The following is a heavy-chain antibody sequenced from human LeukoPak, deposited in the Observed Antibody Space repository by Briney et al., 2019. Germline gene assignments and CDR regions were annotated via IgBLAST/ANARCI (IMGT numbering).Heavy chain of an antibody. D-gene: IGHD3-10*01. J-gene: IGHJ3*02. V-gene: IGHV1-69*13. Sequence: VKVSCKASGGTFSSYAISWVRQAPGQGLEWMGGIIPIFGTANYAQKFQGRVTITADESTSTAYMELSSLRSEDTAVYYCARPNYGSGTEDAFDIWGQGTMVTVSS. CDR2: IIPIFGTA. CDR3: ARPNYGSGTEDAFDI. CDR1: GGTFSSYA.